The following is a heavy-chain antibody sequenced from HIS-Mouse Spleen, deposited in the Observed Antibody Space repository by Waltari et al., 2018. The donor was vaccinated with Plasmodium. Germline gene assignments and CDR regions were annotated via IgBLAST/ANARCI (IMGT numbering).Heavy chain of an antibody. V-gene: IGHV4-38-2*02. Sequence: QVQLQESGPGLVKPSETLSLTCTVPGYSISSGYYWAWIRQPPGKGLEWIGSICHSGHTSYNPSLKSRVTISVDTSKNQFSLKLSSVTAADTAVYYCARGVGYSSSWYWFDPWGQGTLVTVSS. CDR1: GYSISSGYY. J-gene: IGHJ5*02. D-gene: IGHD6-13*01. CDR3: ARGVGYSSSWYWFDP. CDR2: ICHSGHT.